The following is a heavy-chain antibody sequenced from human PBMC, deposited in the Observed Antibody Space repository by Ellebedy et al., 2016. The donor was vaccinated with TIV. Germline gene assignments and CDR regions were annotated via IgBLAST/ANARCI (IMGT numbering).Heavy chain of an antibody. D-gene: IGHD3-22*01. J-gene: IGHJ4*02. CDR3: SYYRDSSAHHVDY. CDR2: IKSKSDGGTT. Sequence: GESLKISCAASGFSFRNAWMKWVRQVPGKGLEWVGRIKSKSDGGTTDCAVPLKDRLTISRDDSKNTLYLQMNSMKPEDTAVYYCSYYRDSSAHHVDYWGQGTLVTVSS. CDR1: GFSFRNAW. V-gene: IGHV3-15*01.